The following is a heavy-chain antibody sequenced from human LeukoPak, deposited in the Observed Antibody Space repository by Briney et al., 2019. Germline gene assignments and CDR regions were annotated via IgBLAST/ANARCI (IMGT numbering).Heavy chain of an antibody. CDR2: IYYSGST. Sequence: PSETLSLTCTVSGGSISSYYWSWIRQPPGKGLEWIGYIYYSGSTKYNPSLKSRVTISVDTSKNQFSLRLSSVTAADTAVYYCAREDSGSYYNYYYFHMDVWGKGTTVTISS. J-gene: IGHJ6*03. CDR1: GGSISSYY. D-gene: IGHD3-10*01. V-gene: IGHV4-59*12. CDR3: AREDSGSYYNYYYFHMDV.